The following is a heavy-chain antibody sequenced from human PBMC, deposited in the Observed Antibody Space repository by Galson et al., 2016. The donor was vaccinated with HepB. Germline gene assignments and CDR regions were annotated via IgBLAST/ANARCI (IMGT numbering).Heavy chain of an antibody. V-gene: IGHV3-23*01. CDR3: AKDRDHFGDYVFDY. Sequence: SLRLSCAASGFSVNNFWMSWVRQAPGKGLEWASGISGDGHSTYYADSVKGRFTISRDNSKNTLYLQMNSLRADDTALYYCAKDRDHFGDYVFDYWGQGTLVTVSS. CDR1: GFSVNNFW. J-gene: IGHJ4*02. D-gene: IGHD4-17*01. CDR2: ISGDGHST.